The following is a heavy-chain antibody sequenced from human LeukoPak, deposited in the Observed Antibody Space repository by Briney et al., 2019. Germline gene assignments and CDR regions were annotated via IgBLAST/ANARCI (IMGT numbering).Heavy chain of an antibody. CDR2: ISGSNGNT. CDR3: ARSYSSTWYSYYYYMDV. J-gene: IGHJ6*03. D-gene: IGHD6-13*01. CDR1: GYSFTSYA. V-gene: IGHV1-18*01. Sequence: ASVKVSCKASGYSFTSYAITWVRQAPGQGLEWMGWISGSNGNTNYAQKFQGRVTMTTDTSTNTAYMELRSLRSDDTAVYYCARSYSSTWYSYYYYMDVWGKGTAVTV.